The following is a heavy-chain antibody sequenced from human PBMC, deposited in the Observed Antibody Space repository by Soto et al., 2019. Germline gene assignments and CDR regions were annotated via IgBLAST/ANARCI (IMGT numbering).Heavy chain of an antibody. J-gene: IGHJ3*02. CDR3: AKAECSGGSCSLTPQPFDI. Sequence: QVQLQQWGAGLLKPSETLSLTCAVYGGSFSGYYWSWIRQPPGKGLEWIGETNHSGSNNYNPSLKNQITISVDPSKNQYTLKLSAVTAANTAVYYCAKAECSGGSCSLTPQPFDIWGQGTMVTVSS. D-gene: IGHD2-15*01. CDR1: GGSFSGYY. V-gene: IGHV4-34*01. CDR2: TNHSGSN.